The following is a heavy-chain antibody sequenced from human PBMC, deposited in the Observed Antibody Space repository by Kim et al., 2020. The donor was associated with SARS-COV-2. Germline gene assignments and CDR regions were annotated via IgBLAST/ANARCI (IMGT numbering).Heavy chain of an antibody. J-gene: IGHJ4*02. V-gene: IGHV1-3*01. D-gene: IGHD7-27*01. CDR3: ARALSGALDY. Sequence: KNSQKFQDRVTITRDTSASTGYMELSSLRSEDTALYYCARALSGALDYWGQGTLVTVSS.